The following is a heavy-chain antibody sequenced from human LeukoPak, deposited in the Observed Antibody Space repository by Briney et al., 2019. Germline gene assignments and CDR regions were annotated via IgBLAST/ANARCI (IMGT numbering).Heavy chain of an antibody. CDR1: GYSFTSYW. Sequence: GESLKISCQGSGYSFTSYWIGWVRQMPGKGLEWMGIIYPGDSDTRYSPSFQGQVTISADKSISTAYLQWSSLKASDTAMYYCARLQVVVVPAAIYYYGMDVWGQGTTVTVSS. CDR3: ARLQVVVVPAAIYYYGMDV. CDR2: IYPGDSDT. D-gene: IGHD2-2*01. J-gene: IGHJ6*02. V-gene: IGHV5-51*01.